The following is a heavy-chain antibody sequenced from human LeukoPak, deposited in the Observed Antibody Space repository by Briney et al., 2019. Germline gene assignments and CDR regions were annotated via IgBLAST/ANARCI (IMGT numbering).Heavy chain of an antibody. CDR3: ATSYDSSGNN. CDR2: IKQDGSAK. Sequence: PGGSLRLSCTGSGFTFGDYAVNWVRQAPGKGLEWVANIKQDGSAKYYVDSVKGRFTISRDNARNSLYLEMNNLRAEDTAIYYCATSYDSSGNNSGQGTLVTVSS. V-gene: IGHV3-7*01. D-gene: IGHD3-22*01. CDR1: GFTFGDYA. J-gene: IGHJ4*02.